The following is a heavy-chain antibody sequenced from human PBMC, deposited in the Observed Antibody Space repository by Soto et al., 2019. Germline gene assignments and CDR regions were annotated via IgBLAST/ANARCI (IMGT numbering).Heavy chain of an antibody. Sequence: SETLSLTCAVYGGSFSGYYWSWIRQPPGKGLEWIGEINHSGSTNYNPSLKSRVTISVDTSKNQFSLKLSSVTAADTAVYYCARGGQQLVRVRNTYCMDVWGQGTTVTVSS. J-gene: IGHJ6*02. V-gene: IGHV4-34*01. CDR2: INHSGST. CDR3: ARGGQQLVRVRNTYCMDV. CDR1: GGSFSGYY. D-gene: IGHD6-13*01.